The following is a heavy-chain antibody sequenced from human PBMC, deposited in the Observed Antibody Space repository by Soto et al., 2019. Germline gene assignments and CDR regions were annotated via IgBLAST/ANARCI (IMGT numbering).Heavy chain of an antibody. D-gene: IGHD6-19*01. CDR1: GYNFTSYG. CDR2: ISPHNDRT. Sequence: GASVKVSCKASGYNFTSYGISWVRQAPGQGLEWMGWISPHNDRTKYARRFQDRVTMTTETPTSTVYMELGSLRSDDTAVHYCARDLYYSSGRYFDHDAFDIWGQGTVVTVPS. J-gene: IGHJ3*02. V-gene: IGHV1-18*01. CDR3: ARDLYYSSGRYFDHDAFDI.